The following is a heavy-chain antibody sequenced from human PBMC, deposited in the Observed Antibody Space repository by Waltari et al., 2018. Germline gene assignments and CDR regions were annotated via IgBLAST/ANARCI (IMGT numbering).Heavy chain of an antibody. D-gene: IGHD2-15*01. Sequence: EVQLVESGGGLVQPGGSLKLSCAASGFTFSGSAMHWVRQASGKGLGVVDRISSKANSYATSDAGSVKGRFTISRDDSKNTAYLQMNSLKTEDTAVYYCTRHVCSGGSCFIDYWGQGTLVTVSS. CDR2: ISSKANSYAT. V-gene: IGHV3-73*01. CDR1: GFTFSGSA. CDR3: TRHVCSGGSCFIDY. J-gene: IGHJ4*02.